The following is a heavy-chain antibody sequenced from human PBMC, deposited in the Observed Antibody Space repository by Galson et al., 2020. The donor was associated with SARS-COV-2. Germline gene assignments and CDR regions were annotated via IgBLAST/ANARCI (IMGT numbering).Heavy chain of an antibody. CDR1: GFSVSNNY. CDR3: ARGGQYRAIDP. V-gene: IGHV3-66*01. Sequence: TGGSLSLSCAASGFSVSNNYMSWVRQAPGKGLEWVSVIYGGDTTYYADYVKGRFTISRDSSKNTLFLQMNSLRVEDTGVYYCARGGQYRAIDPWGQGTLVTVSS. J-gene: IGHJ5*02. D-gene: IGHD2-2*01. CDR2: IYGGDTT.